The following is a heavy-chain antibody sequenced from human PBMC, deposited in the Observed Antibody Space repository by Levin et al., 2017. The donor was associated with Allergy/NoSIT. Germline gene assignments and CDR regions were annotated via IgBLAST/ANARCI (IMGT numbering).Heavy chain of an antibody. V-gene: IGHV2-5*02. J-gene: IGHJ4*02. D-gene: IGHD2-15*01. CDR3: AHSAGYCSGGSCDRFFDY. CDR2: IYWDDDK. CDR1: GFSLSTSGVG. Sequence: ASGPTLVKPTQTLTLTCTFSGFSLSTSGVGVGWIRQPPGKALEWLALIYWDDDKRYSPSLKSRLTITKDTSKNQVVLTMTNMDPVDTATYYCAHSAGYCSGGSCDRFFDYWGQGTLVTVSS.